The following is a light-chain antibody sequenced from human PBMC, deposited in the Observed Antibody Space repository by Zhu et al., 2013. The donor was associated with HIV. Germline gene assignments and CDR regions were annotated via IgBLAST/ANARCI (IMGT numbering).Light chain of an antibody. V-gene: IGKV3-15*01. CDR2: AAS. CDR3: QQYNTYPVT. Sequence: EIIMTQSPATLSVSPGERGTLSCRASQSVSSSLAWYQQKPGQAPRLLIYAASTRATGIPSRFSGSGSGTEFILTISSLHPDDYSTYYCQQYNTYPVTFGGGTKVEIK. CDR1: QSVSSS. J-gene: IGKJ4*01.